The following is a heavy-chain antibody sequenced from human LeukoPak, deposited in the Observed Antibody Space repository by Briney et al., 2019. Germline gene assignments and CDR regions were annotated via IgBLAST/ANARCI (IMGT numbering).Heavy chain of an antibody. CDR3: ARFLSVGYCTGGSCRFDP. V-gene: IGHV4-4*07. D-gene: IGHD2-15*01. CDR1: GGSITSYY. CDR2: ISTSGST. J-gene: IGHJ5*02. Sequence: SETLSLTCTVSGGSITSYYWSWIRQPAGKGLEWIGHISTSGSTNYNPSLKSRVTMSVDTSKNEFSLKLSSVTAADTAVYYCARFLSVGYCTGGSCRFDPWGQGTLVTVSS.